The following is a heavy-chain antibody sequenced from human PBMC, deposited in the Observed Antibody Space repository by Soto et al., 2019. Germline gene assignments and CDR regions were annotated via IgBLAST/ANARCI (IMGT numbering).Heavy chain of an antibody. Sequence: PASLSLTGTFSGSASSCSSYYWGWIRKPPGKGLEWIGSIYYSGSTYYNPSLKSRVTISINTSKNQMSLELTSVTAADTAVYYCARHSGPYASSWFDAWGQGTLVTVSS. CDR1: GSASSCSSYY. CDR3: ARHSGPYASSWFDA. V-gene: IGHV4-39*01. J-gene: IGHJ5*02. D-gene: IGHD2-2*01. CDR2: IYYSGST.